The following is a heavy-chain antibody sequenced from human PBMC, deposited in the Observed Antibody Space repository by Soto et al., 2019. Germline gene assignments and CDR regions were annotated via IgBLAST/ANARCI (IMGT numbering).Heavy chain of an antibody. CDR2: TFYRSKWYS. D-gene: IGHD6-6*01. CDR3: ARDGGGYSTSFAMDV. Sequence: SQTLSLTCAISGDSVSSNSGAWSWIRQSPSRGLEWLGRTFYRSKWYSDYAVSLRGRITINSDTSKNQFSLQLSSVTPEDTAIYFCARDGGGYSTSFAMDVWGQGTPVTVSS. V-gene: IGHV6-1*01. J-gene: IGHJ6*02. CDR1: GDSVSSNSGA.